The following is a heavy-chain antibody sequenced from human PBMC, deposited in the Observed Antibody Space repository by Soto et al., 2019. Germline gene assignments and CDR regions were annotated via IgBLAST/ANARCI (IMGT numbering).Heavy chain of an antibody. CDR3: ARDYFDSSDYTTNWFDP. CDR1: GDSISNSRFY. V-gene: IGHV4-39*01. D-gene: IGHD3-22*01. Sequence: SETLSLTCSVSGDSISNSRFYWAWSRQPPGEGLEWIGSIYHTGNAYYNPSLKSRVTIFVDTSKNQFSLKLTSVTAADTALYYCARDYFDSSDYTTNWFDPWGQGALVTVSS. J-gene: IGHJ5*02. CDR2: IYHTGNA.